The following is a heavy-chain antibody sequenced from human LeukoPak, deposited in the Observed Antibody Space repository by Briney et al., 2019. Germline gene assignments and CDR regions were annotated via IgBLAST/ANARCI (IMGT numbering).Heavy chain of an antibody. CDR1: GGTFSSYA. Sequence: ASVKVSCKASGGTFSSYAISWVRQAPGQGLEWMGGIIPIFGTANYAQKFQGRVTITTDESTSTAYMELSSLRSEDTAGYYCRYYDSSGYYYEDYWGQGTLVTVSS. D-gene: IGHD3-22*01. CDR2: IIPIFGTA. J-gene: IGHJ4*02. CDR3: RYYDSSGYYYEDY. V-gene: IGHV1-69*05.